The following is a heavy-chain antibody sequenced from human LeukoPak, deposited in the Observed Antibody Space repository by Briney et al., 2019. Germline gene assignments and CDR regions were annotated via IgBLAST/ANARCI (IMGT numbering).Heavy chain of an antibody. D-gene: IGHD2-15*01. V-gene: IGHV3-33*06. CDR2: IWYDGSNK. Sequence: PGRSLTLSCAVSGFSFSRYGMHWVRQAPGKALEWVAVIWYDGSNKYYGDSVKGRFTISRDNFKNTLYLEMTSLRADDTALYFCAKDAGGAGSWVDYWGQGTLVTVSS. J-gene: IGHJ4*02. CDR1: GFSFSRYG. CDR3: AKDAGGAGSWVDY.